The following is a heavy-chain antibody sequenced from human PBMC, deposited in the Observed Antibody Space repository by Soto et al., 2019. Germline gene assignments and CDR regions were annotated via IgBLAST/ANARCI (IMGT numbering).Heavy chain of an antibody. Sequence: GGSLRLSCAASGFTFSSYGMHWVRQAPGKGLEWVAVISYDGSNKYYADSVKGRFTISRDNSKNTLYLQMNSLRAEDTAVYYCAKDLVGMATITPHFDYWGQGTLVTVSS. J-gene: IGHJ4*02. CDR3: AKDLVGMATITPHFDY. CDR1: GFTFSSYG. CDR2: ISYDGSNK. V-gene: IGHV3-30*18. D-gene: IGHD5-12*01.